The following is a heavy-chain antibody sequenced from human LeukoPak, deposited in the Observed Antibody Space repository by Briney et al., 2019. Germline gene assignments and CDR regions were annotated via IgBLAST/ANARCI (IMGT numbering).Heavy chain of an antibody. J-gene: IGHJ6*02. Sequence: GGSLRLSCAASGFTFSSYAMSWVRQAPGKGLEWVSAIGASGDSTYYTDPVKGRFTISRDNSKNTLYLQMNSLRAEDTAVYYYGNTDRQFRGSYGMDVWGQGTTVTVSS. D-gene: IGHD1-26*01. V-gene: IGHV3-23*01. CDR1: GFTFSSYA. CDR2: IGASGDST. CDR3: GNTDRQFRGSYGMDV.